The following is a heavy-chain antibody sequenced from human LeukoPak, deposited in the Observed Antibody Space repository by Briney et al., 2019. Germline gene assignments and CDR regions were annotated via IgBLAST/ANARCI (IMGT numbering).Heavy chain of an antibody. CDR2: INHSGST. Sequence: SETLSLTCAVYGGSFSGYYWSWIRQPPGKGLEWIGEINHSGSTNYNQSLKSRATISVDTSKNKFSLKLSSVTAADTAVYYCARDYYYGSGPFDYRGQGTLVTVSS. V-gene: IGHV4-34*01. CDR3: ARDYYYGSGPFDY. CDR1: GGSFSGYY. D-gene: IGHD3-10*01. J-gene: IGHJ4*02.